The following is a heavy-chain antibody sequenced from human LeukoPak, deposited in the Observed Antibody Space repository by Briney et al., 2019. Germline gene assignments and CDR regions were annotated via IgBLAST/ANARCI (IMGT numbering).Heavy chain of an antibody. J-gene: IGHJ4*02. Sequence: GASVKVSCKASGYTFTSYYMHWVRQAPGQGLEWMGIINPSGGSTSYAQKFQGRVTMTRDMSTSTVYMELSSLRSEDTAVYYCARDNPPYYYDSSGYWPGGYWGQGTLVTVSS. V-gene: IGHV1-46*01. CDR1: GYTFTSYY. CDR2: INPSGGST. D-gene: IGHD3-22*01. CDR3: ARDNPPYYYDSSGYWPGGY.